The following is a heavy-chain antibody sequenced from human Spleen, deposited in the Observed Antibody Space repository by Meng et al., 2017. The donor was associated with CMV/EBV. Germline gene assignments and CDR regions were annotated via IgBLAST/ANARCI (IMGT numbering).Heavy chain of an antibody. CDR1: GYTFTGYY. D-gene: IGHD6-19*01. V-gene: IGHV1-8*02. CDR3: ASTFQGWYIGY. CDR2: MNPNSGNA. Sequence: ASVKVSCKASGYTFTGYYMHWVRQAPGQGLEWMGWMNPNSGNAGYAQKFQGRVTMTRNTSISTAYMELSSLRSEDTAVYYCASTFQGWYIGYWGQGTLVTVSS. J-gene: IGHJ4*02.